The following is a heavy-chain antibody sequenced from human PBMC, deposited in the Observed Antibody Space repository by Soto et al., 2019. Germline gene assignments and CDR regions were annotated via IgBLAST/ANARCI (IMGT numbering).Heavy chain of an antibody. CDR1: GYTLTELS. Sequence: ASGKVSCKVSGYTLTELSMHWVRQAPGKGLEWMGGFDPEDGETIYAQKFQGRVTMTEDTSTDTAYMELSSLRSEDTAVYYCATAENCSGGSCYSGGWFDTWGQRTPVTVS. CDR2: FDPEDGET. CDR3: ATAENCSGGSCYSGGWFDT. J-gene: IGHJ5*02. V-gene: IGHV1-24*01. D-gene: IGHD2-15*01.